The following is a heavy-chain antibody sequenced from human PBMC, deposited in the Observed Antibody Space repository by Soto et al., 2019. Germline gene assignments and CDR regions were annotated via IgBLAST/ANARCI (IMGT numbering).Heavy chain of an antibody. V-gene: IGHV3-23*01. Sequence: EGQLLESGGGLVQPGGSLRLSCAASGFTFSSYAMSWVRQAPGKGLEWVSAISGGGTNTYYADSVKGRFTISRDNSKNTLYLQMNSLRAEDTAVYYCATEPVGGPGIAFDIWGQGTMVTVSS. J-gene: IGHJ3*02. CDR3: ATEPVGGPGIAFDI. CDR1: GFTFSSYA. CDR2: ISGGGTNT. D-gene: IGHD1-26*01.